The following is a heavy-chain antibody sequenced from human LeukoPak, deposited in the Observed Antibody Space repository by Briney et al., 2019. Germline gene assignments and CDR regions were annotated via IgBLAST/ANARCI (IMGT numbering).Heavy chain of an antibody. CDR2: IRYDGSNK. Sequence: GGSLRLSCAASGFTFSSYGMHWVRQAPGKGLEWVAFIRYDGSNKYYADSVKGRFTISRDNSKNTLYLQMNSLRAEDTAVYYCALEVGETGTPHLDYWGQGTLVTVSS. V-gene: IGHV3-30*02. D-gene: IGHD1-7*01. CDR1: GFTFSSYG. J-gene: IGHJ4*02. CDR3: ALEVGETGTPHLDY.